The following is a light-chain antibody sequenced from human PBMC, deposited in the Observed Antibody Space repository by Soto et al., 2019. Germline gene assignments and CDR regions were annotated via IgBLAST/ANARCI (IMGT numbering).Light chain of an antibody. CDR2: DAS. CDR1: QITGKNY. V-gene: IGKV3D-20*01. Sequence: EIVLTQSPATLSLSPGERATLSCGASQITGKNYLGWYQQKPGLAPRLLIWDASNRATGIPDRFTGSGSGTDFTLTITRLEPEDFAVYYCQQYGHTPLTFGGGTKVEIK. J-gene: IGKJ4*01. CDR3: QQYGHTPLT.